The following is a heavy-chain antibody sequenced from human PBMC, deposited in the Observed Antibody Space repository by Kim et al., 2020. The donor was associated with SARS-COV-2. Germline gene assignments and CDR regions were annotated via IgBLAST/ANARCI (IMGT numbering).Heavy chain of an antibody. CDR2: ISDDANNK. CDR1: GFTFSDFA. V-gene: IGHV3-30*04. CDR3: ARWGYSSSWSIGEAFDF. J-gene: IGHJ3*01. Sequence: GGSLRLSCAASGFTFSDFAFHWVRQAPGKGLEWVAVISDDANNKYDAETVKGRFTISRDNSKNTLYLQMNSLRAEDTAVYYCARWGYSSSWSIGEAFDFWGQGTMVTVSS. D-gene: IGHD6-13*01.